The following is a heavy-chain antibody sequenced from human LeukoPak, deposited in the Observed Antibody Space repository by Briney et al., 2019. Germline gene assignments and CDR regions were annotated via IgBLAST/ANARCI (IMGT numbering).Heavy chain of an antibody. D-gene: IGHD2-15*01. Sequence: GGSLRLSCVASGFTFSRHGMQWVRQAPGKGPEWVAVISHDGTVKHYSDSVKGRFSISRDSSDNTLFLQMNSLRAEDTAVYYCAKEMREYSGTCYDYWGQGTLVTVSS. CDR2: ISHDGTVK. CDR1: GFTFSRHG. CDR3: AKEMREYSGTCYDY. V-gene: IGHV3-30*18. J-gene: IGHJ4*02.